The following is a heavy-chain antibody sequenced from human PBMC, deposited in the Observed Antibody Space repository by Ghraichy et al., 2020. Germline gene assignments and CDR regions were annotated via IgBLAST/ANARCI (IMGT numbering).Heavy chain of an antibody. CDR2: IYHSGTT. CDR1: GGSVTTGTYY. D-gene: IGHD4-11*01. J-gene: IGHJ6*02. V-gene: IGHV4-61*01. CDR3: ARTNPGLTTALAYYYGMDI. Sequence: SCTVSGGSVTTGTYYWSWIRQPPGKGLEWIGYIYHSGTTNYNSSLTSRVTISIDTSKNQFSLRLTSVTAADTAVYYCARTNPGLTTALAYYYGMDIWGQGTTVTVSS.